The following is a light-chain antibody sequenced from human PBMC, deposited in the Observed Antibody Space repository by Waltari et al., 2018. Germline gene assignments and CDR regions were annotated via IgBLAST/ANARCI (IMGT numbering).Light chain of an antibody. CDR2: DVK. CDR1: RSDVGGYDY. J-gene: IGLJ2*01. Sequence: QSVLTQPASVSGSPGQSITISCTGPRSDVGGYDYVSWYQQQPGKAPKHIIYDVKNRPSGVSNRFSGSKSGDTASLTISGLQAEDEADYYCSSYAVTTTLLFGGGTKLTVL. CDR3: SSYAVTTTLL. V-gene: IGLV2-14*03.